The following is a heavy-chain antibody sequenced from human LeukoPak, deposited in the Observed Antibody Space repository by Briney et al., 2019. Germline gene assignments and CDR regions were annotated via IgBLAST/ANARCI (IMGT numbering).Heavy chain of an antibody. V-gene: IGHV4-38-2*02. CDR3: ARGGSFRTGRRHFDY. CDR1: GYSISSGYY. D-gene: IGHD3-10*01. Sequence: PSETLSLTCTVSGYSISSGYYWGWIRQPPGKGLEWIGSIYHSGSTYYNPSLKSRVTISVDTSKNQFSLKLSSVTAADTAVYYCARGGSFRTGRRHFDYWGQGTLVTVSS. J-gene: IGHJ4*02. CDR2: IYHSGST.